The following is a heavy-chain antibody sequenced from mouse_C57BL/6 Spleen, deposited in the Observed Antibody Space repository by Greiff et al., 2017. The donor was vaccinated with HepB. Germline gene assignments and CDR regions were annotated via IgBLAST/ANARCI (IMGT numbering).Heavy chain of an antibody. Sequence: VQLQQSGAELVRPGTSVKMSCKASGYTFTNYWIGWAKQRPGHGLEWIGDIYPGGGYTNYNEKFKGKATLTADKSSSTAYMQFSSLTSEDSAIYYSARSDRDGGFAYWGQGTLVTVSA. J-gene: IGHJ3*01. D-gene: IGHD3-3*01. CDR1: GYTFTNYW. V-gene: IGHV1-63*01. CDR3: ARSDRDGGFAY. CDR2: IYPGGGYT.